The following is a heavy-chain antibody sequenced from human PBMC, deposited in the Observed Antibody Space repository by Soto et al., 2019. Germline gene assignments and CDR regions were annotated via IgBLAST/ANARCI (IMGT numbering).Heavy chain of an antibody. D-gene: IGHD5-12*01. CDR2: ISTYSGDT. J-gene: IGHJ5*02. V-gene: IGHV1-18*01. CDR3: ARHHGPTTSENWFDP. Sequence: QVHLVQSGVEVKTPGALVKVSCQASGYTFFTYDISWVRQAPGQGLAMMGWISTYSGDTKYAQKFQGRVTMTTDTSTTTAYLELRSMRSDVTAVYYCARHHGPTTSENWFDPWGQGTLVTVSS. CDR1: GYTFFTYD.